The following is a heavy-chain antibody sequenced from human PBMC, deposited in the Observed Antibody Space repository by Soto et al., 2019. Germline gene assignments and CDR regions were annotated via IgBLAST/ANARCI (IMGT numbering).Heavy chain of an antibody. V-gene: IGHV1-2*04. J-gene: IGHJ6*03. CDR3: ARGIGYSYGYYFYYMDV. CDR2: INPHSGAT. D-gene: IGHD5-18*01. CDR1: GYTFTGFY. Sequence: ASVKVSCKASGYTFTGFYMHWVRQAPGQGLEWMGWINPHSGATNYAQKFQGWVTMTGGTSISTAYMELSRLRSDDTAVYYCARGIGYSYGYYFYYMDVWGKGTTVTVSS.